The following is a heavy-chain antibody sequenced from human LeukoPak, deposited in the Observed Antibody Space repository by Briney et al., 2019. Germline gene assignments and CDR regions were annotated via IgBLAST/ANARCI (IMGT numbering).Heavy chain of an antibody. CDR2: GDYSGGT. V-gene: IGHV4-39*07. CDR3: AGERGEEYSSGWYKRNYFD. J-gene: IGHJ4*01. D-gene: IGHD6-19*01. Sequence: PSETLSLTCTVSGDSFSSVTDYWDWIRQPPGKGLEWIASGDYSGGTYYNPSLESRVAISADMSKNQFSLKLTSVTGADTAVYYCAGERGEEYSSGWYKRNYFD. CDR1: GDSFSSVTDY.